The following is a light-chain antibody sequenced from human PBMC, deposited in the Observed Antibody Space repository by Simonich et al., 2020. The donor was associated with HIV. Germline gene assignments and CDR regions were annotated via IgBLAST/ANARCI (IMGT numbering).Light chain of an antibody. J-gene: IGKJ1*01. Sequence: AIHITHSTSSLSASVGDRVTITCRASQGIRNDLGWYQQKPGKAPKLLIYAASSLQSGVPSRFSGSGSGTDFTLTISSLQPEDFATYYCLQDYNYWTFGQGTKVEIK. V-gene: IGKV1-6*01. CDR1: QGIRND. CDR2: AAS. CDR3: LQDYNYWT.